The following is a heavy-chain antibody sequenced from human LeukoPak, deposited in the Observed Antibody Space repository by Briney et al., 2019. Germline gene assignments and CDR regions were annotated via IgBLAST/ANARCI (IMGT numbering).Heavy chain of an antibody. CDR2: ISSSSSYI. V-gene: IGHV3-21*01. D-gene: IGHD6-19*01. Sequence: GGSLRLSCAASGFTFSSYSMNWVRQAPGKGLEWVSSISSSSSYIYYADSVKGRFTISRDNAKNSLYLQMNSLRAEDTAVYYCATDRHSSAGYWGQGTLVTVSS. CDR3: ATDRHSSAGY. CDR1: GFTFSSYS. J-gene: IGHJ4*02.